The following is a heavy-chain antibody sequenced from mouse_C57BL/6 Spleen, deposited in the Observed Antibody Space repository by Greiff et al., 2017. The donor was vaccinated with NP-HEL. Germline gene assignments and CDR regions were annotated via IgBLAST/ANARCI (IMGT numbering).Heavy chain of an antibody. CDR3: ARGDYDGPFDY. CDR2: INPNNGGT. J-gene: IGHJ2*01. Sequence: VQLQQSGPELVKPGASVKISCKASGYTFTDYYMNWVKQSHGKSLEWIGDINPNNGGTSYNQKFKGKATLTVDKSSSTAYMELRSLTSEDSAVYYCARGDYDGPFDYWGQGTTLTVSS. CDR1: GYTFTDYY. V-gene: IGHV1-26*01. D-gene: IGHD2-4*01.